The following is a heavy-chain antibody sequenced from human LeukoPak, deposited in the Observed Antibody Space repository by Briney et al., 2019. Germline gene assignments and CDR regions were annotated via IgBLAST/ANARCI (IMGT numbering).Heavy chain of an antibody. V-gene: IGHV3-48*01. CDR2: ISGSGFTI. D-gene: IGHD5-24*01. Sequence: GGSLRLSCAVSGFTLSNYSMNWVRQAPGKGLEWISYISGSGFTIHYADSVKGRFTISRDNAKNSLYLQMNSLRAEDTAVYYCARDNSVRDEAWWFNPWGQGTLVTVSS. CDR3: ARDNSVRDEAWWFNP. CDR1: GFTLSNYS. J-gene: IGHJ5*02.